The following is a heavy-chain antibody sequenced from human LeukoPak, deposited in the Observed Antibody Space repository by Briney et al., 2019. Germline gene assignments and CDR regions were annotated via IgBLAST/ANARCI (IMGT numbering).Heavy chain of an antibody. CDR2: ISGSGGST. D-gene: IGHD6-19*01. V-gene: IGHV3-23*01. J-gene: IGHJ4*02. Sequence: PGGSLRLSCAASGFTFSSYAMSWVRQAPGKGLEWVSAISGSGGSTYYADSVKGRFTISRDNSKNTLYLQMNSLRAEDTAVYYCAKAPGGGAVAGTGSDYWGQGTLVTVSP. CDR1: GFTFSSYA. CDR3: AKAPGGGAVAGTGSDY.